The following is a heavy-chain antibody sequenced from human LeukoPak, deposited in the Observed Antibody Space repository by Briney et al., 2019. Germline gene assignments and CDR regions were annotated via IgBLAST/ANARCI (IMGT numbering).Heavy chain of an antibody. V-gene: IGHV3-23*01. CDR1: GFTFSSYA. Sequence: RAGGSLRLSCAASGFTFSSYAMSWVRQAPGKGLEWVSAISGSGGSTYYADSVKGRFTISRDNSKNTLYLQMNSLRAEDTAVYYCVKDWGSFFASGSSYFDSWGQGTLVTVSS. CDR3: VKDWGSFFASGSSYFDS. J-gene: IGHJ4*02. CDR2: ISGSGGST. D-gene: IGHD3-10*01.